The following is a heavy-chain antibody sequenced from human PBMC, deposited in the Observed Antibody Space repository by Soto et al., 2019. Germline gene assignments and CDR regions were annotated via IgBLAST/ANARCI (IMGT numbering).Heavy chain of an antibody. D-gene: IGHD5-18*01. V-gene: IGHV1-3*01. J-gene: IGHJ3*02. Sequence: XSVKVSCEASVYTFTSYAMHWVRQAPGQSLEWMGWINAGNGNTKYSQKFQGRVTITRDTSASTAYMELSSLRSEDTAVYYCARALIWLRAFDIWGQGTMVTVSS. CDR3: ARALIWLRAFDI. CDR1: VYTFTSYA. CDR2: INAGNGNT.